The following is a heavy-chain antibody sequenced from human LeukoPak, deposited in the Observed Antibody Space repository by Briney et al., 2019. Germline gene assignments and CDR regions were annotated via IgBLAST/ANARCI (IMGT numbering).Heavy chain of an antibody. CDR2: ISSSSSYI. CDR3: ARDGDGSGSYFDENVFEDWFDP. J-gene: IGHJ5*02. Sequence: GGSLRLSCAASGFTFSSYSMNWVRRAPGKGLEWVSSISSSSSYIYYADSVKGRFTISRDNAKNSLYLQMNSLRAEDTAVYYCARDGDGSGSYFDENVFEDWFDPWGQGTLVTVSS. V-gene: IGHV3-21*01. CDR1: GFTFSSYS. D-gene: IGHD3-10*01.